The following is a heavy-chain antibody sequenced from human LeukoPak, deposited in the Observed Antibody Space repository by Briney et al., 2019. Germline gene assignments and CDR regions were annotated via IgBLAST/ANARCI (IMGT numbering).Heavy chain of an antibody. CDR2: INPNSGGT. Sequence: ASVKVSCKASGYTFTGYYMHWVRQSPGQGLEWMGWINPNSGGTNYAQKFQGRVTMTRDTSISTAYMELSRLRSDDTAVYYCARGVTRRHTSGGSCYWGQGTLVTVSS. CDR1: GYTFTGYY. D-gene: IGHD2-15*01. J-gene: IGHJ4*02. V-gene: IGHV1-2*02. CDR3: ARGVTRRHTSGGSCY.